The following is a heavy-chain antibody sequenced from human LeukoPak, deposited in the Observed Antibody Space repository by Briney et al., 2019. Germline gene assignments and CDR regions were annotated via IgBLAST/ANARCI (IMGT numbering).Heavy chain of an antibody. CDR1: GYTFTSYA. V-gene: IGHV7-4-1*02. Sequence: ASVKVSCKASGYTFTSYAMNWVRQAPGQGLEWMGWINTNTGNPTYAQGFTGRFVFSLDTSVSTAYLQISSLKAGDTAVYYCARDPILIAMVRGAYLRYWGQGTLVTVSS. D-gene: IGHD3-10*01. CDR3: ARDPILIAMVRGAYLRY. CDR2: INTNTGNP. J-gene: IGHJ4*02.